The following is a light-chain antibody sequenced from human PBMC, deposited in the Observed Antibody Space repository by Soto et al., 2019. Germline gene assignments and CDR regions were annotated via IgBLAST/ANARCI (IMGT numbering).Light chain of an antibody. Sequence: EIVMTQSPATLSVSPGERVTLSCRASQSVSSDLAWYQQKPGQAPSLLIYGASTRATGIPARFSGSGSGTEFTLTISSLQSEDFATYYCQQSYSTPRTFGQGTKVEIK. V-gene: IGKV3-15*01. J-gene: IGKJ1*01. CDR1: QSVSSD. CDR3: QQSYSTPRT. CDR2: GAS.